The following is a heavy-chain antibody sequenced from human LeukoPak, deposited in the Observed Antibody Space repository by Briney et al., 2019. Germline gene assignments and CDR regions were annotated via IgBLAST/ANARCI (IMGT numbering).Heavy chain of an antibody. D-gene: IGHD3-22*01. V-gene: IGHV3-66*01. Sequence: GGSLRLSCAASGFTVSSNYMSWVRQAPGKGLEWVSVIYSGGSTYYADSVKGRFTISRDNSKNTLYLQMNSLGAEDTAVYYCARDSYDSSGYYYYWGQGTLVTVSS. CDR3: ARDSYDSSGYYYY. J-gene: IGHJ4*02. CDR1: GFTVSSNY. CDR2: IYSGGST.